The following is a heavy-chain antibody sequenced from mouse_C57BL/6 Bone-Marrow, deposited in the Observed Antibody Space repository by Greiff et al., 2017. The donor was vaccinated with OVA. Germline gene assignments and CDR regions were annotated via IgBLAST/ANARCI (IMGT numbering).Heavy chain of an antibody. Sequence: QVQLQQPGAELVKPGASVKLSCKASGYTFTSYWMQWVKQRPGQGLEWTGEIDPSDSYTNYNQKFKGKATLTVDTSSSTAYMQLSSLTSEDSAVYYCARTPNYYGYYFDYWGQGTTLTVSS. CDR2: IDPSDSYT. CDR1: GYTFTSYW. D-gene: IGHD1-1*01. J-gene: IGHJ2*01. V-gene: IGHV1-50*01. CDR3: ARTPNYYGYYFDY.